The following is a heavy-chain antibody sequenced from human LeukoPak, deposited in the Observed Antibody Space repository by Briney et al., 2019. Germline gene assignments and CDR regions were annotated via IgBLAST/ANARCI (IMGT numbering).Heavy chain of an antibody. CDR2: INPNSGGT. V-gene: IGHV1-2*02. CDR1: GYTFTGYY. J-gene: IGHJ4*02. CDR3: ARDLVDGGSGWYLDY. D-gene: IGHD6-19*01. Sequence: ASVKVSCKASGYTFTGYYMHWVRQAPGQGLEWMGWINPNSGGTNYAQKFQGRVTMTRDTSISTAYMELSRLRSDDTAVYYCARDLVDGGSGWYLDYWGQGTLVTVSP.